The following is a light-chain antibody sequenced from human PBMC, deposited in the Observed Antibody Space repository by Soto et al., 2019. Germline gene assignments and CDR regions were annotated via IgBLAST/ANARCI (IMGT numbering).Light chain of an antibody. Sequence: QTALTQPASVFGSPGQSITVSCTGTSSDVGSYNLVSWYQQHPGKAPKLLIYETTKRPSGVSLRFTGSKSGNTASLTISGLQAEDEADYYCCSYAGSSTYVFGTGTKLTVL. CDR1: SSDVGSYNL. CDR3: CSYAGSSTYV. J-gene: IGLJ1*01. CDR2: ETT. V-gene: IGLV2-23*01.